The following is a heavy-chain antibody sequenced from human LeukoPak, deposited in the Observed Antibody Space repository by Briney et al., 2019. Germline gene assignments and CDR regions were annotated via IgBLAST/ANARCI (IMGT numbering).Heavy chain of an antibody. CDR3: ARDVGTAYYYDSSGYLDY. Sequence: GASVKVSCKASGYPFTSYGISWVRQAPGQGLEWMGWISAYNGNTNYAQKLQGRVTMTTDTSTSTAYMELSSLRSEDTAVYYCARDVGTAYYYDSSGYLDYWGQGTLVTVSS. V-gene: IGHV1-18*01. CDR1: GYPFTSYG. J-gene: IGHJ4*02. D-gene: IGHD3-22*01. CDR2: ISAYNGNT.